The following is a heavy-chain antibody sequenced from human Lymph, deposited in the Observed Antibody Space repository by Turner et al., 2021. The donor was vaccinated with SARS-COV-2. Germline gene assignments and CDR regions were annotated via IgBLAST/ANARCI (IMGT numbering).Heavy chain of an antibody. V-gene: IGHV3-33*01. Sequence: QVQLVESGGGVVQPGRSLRRSGAASGFTFSSYGMHWVRQAPGKGLEWVAVIWYDGSNKYYADSVKGRFTISRDNSKNTLYLQMNSLRAEDTAVYYCARDDINTLIAAAVPFDYWGQGTLVTVSS. D-gene: IGHD6-13*01. J-gene: IGHJ4*02. CDR3: ARDDINTLIAAAVPFDY. CDR2: IWYDGSNK. CDR1: GFTFSSYG.